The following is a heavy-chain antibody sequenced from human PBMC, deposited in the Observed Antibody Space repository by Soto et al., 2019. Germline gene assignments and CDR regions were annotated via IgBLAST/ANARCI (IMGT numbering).Heavy chain of an antibody. J-gene: IGHJ4*02. V-gene: IGHV3-30*03. CDR3: ALTRRSSLLEVAGPGFEY. CDR2: LSYEGSEE. D-gene: IGHD6-19*01. Sequence: GGSLRLSCAASGFNFCVFGIHWFRHAPFKGLEWLSVLSYEGSEEYYADSVRGRFTISRDNSKNTLFLQMDSLRVDDTGVYYCALTRRSSLLEVAGPGFEYWGQGTLVTVSS. CDR1: GFNFCVFG.